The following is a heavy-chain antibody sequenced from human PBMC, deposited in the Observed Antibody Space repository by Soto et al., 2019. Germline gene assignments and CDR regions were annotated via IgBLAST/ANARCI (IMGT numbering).Heavy chain of an antibody. V-gene: IGHV1-69*12. CDR3: ARSEAAGTLEYYGMDV. CDR2: ILPVFGTV. Sequence: QVQLVQSGAEVKKPGSSVKVSCKPSGGTFSSYAISWVRQAPGQGLEWMGGILPVFGTVNYAQKFQGRVTITAVESTSTAYMERSSLRSEDTAVYYCARSEAAGTLEYYGMDVWGQGTTVTVSS. D-gene: IGHD6-13*01. J-gene: IGHJ6*02. CDR1: GGTFSSYA.